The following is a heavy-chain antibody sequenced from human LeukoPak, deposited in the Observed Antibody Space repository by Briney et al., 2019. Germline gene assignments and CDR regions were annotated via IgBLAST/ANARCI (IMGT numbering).Heavy chain of an antibody. CDR1: GGSISSSSYY. CDR2: IYYSGST. CDR3: ARLRPVVPAAYAPYYYYYMDV. Sequence: PSETLSLTCTVSGGSISSSSYYWGWIRQPPGEGLEWIGSIYYSGSTYYNPSLKSRVTISVDTSKNQFSLKLSSVTAADTAVYYCARLRPVVPAAYAPYYYYYMDVWGKGTTVTVSS. V-gene: IGHV4-39*01. J-gene: IGHJ6*03. D-gene: IGHD2-2*01.